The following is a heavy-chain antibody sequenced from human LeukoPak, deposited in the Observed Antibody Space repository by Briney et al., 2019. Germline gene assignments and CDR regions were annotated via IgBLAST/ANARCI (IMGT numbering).Heavy chain of an antibody. V-gene: IGHV3-48*04. CDR1: GFTFSSYS. CDR3: ARSPGGYSYGSLDY. Sequence: PGGSLRLSCAASGFTFSSYSMNWVRQAPGRGLEWVSFISSSSSAIYYADSVKGRFTISRDNAKNSLYLQMNSLRAEDAAVYYCARSPGGYSYGSLDYWGQGTLVTVSS. J-gene: IGHJ4*02. D-gene: IGHD5-18*01. CDR2: ISSSSSAI.